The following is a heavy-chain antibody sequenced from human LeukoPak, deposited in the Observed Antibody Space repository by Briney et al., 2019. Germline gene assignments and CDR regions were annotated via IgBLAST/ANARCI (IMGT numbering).Heavy chain of an antibody. J-gene: IGHJ4*02. CDR2: IRYDASNK. Sequence: GGSLRLSCAASGLTFSNYGMHWVRQAPGKGLEWVAFIRYDASNKYYADSVKGRFTISRDNSENTLYLQMNRLGVEDTAVYHCAGDFDYWGQGTLVTVSS. CDR1: GLTFSNYG. CDR3: AGDFDY. V-gene: IGHV3-30*02.